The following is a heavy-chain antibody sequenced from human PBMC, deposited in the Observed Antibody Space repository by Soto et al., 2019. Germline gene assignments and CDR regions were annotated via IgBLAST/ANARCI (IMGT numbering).Heavy chain of an antibody. Sequence: QVQLVQSGAEVKKPGSSVKVSCKASGGTFSSYAISWVRQAPGQGLEWMGGIIPIFGTANYAQKFQGRVTITGEKSRTTPYMGLSSGRFEDRAAYYWARFFIPGVVANWFPPWGQGPLVPVSS. J-gene: IGHJ5*02. CDR1: GGTFSSYA. CDR2: IIPIFGTA. CDR3: ARFFIPGVVANWFPP. V-gene: IGHV1-69*06. D-gene: IGHD3-16*01.